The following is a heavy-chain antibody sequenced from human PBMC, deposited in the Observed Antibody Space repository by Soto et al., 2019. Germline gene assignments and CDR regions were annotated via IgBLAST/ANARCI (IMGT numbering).Heavy chain of an antibody. CDR1: GGSITSSSYY. CDR3: ARQRTTVVTQAYFDH. J-gene: IGHJ4*02. CDR2: IYYSGRS. D-gene: IGHD4-17*01. V-gene: IGHV4-39*01. Sequence: SETLSLTCTVSGGSITSSSYYGGWIRQPPGKGLEWIGGIYYSGRSYYNPSLKSRVTMSVDTSKNQFSLTLNSLTAADAAVYYCARQRTTVVTQAYFDHWGQGTLVTVSS.